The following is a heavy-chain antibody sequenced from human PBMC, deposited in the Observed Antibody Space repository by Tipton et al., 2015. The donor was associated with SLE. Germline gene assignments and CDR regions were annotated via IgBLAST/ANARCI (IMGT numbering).Heavy chain of an antibody. J-gene: IGHJ5*02. D-gene: IGHD3-16*01. CDR3: ARDLTGGKDS. Sequence: SLRLSCAASGFTFSSYSMNWVRQAPGKGLEWVSSISSSSSYIYYADSVRGRFTISRDNTKNTLYLQMDSLRAEDTAVYYCARDLTGGKDSWGQGTLLTVAS. V-gene: IGHV3-21*01. CDR2: ISSSSSYI. CDR1: GFTFSSYS.